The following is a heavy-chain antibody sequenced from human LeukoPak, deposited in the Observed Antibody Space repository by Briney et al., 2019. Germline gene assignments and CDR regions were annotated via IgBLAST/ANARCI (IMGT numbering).Heavy chain of an antibody. V-gene: IGHV3-23*01. CDR1: GFTFSSYA. CDR2: ISGRGGST. Sequence: PGGSLRLSCAASGFTFSSYAMSWVRQAPGKGLEWVSAISGRGGSTYYADSVKGRFTISRDNSKSTLYLQMNSLRAEDTAVYYCAKDGVVVPAAILNYWGQGTLVTVSS. D-gene: IGHD2-2*01. CDR3: AKDGVVVPAAILNY. J-gene: IGHJ4*02.